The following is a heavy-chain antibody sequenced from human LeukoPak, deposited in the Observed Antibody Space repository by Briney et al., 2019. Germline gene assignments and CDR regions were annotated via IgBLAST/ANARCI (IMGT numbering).Heavy chain of an antibody. D-gene: IGHD3-22*01. CDR1: GYTFTGYY. CDR3: ARSAYYYDSSGYWYYFDY. V-gene: IGHV1-2*02. Sequence: GASVKVSRKASGYTFTGYYMHWVRQAPGQGLEWMGWINPNSGGTNYAQKFQGRVTMTRDTSISTAYMELSRLRSDDTAVYYCARSAYYYDSSGYWYYFDYWGQGTLVTVSS. CDR2: INPNSGGT. J-gene: IGHJ4*02.